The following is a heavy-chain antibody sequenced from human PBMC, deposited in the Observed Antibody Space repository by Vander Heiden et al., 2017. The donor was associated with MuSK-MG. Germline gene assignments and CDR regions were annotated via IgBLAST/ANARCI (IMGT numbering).Heavy chain of an antibody. Sequence: EPQLVESGGDLVQPGGSLRLSCAGSGFTFSTYTMTWVRQAPGKGLEWVSLISGDSKTIYYADSVKGRFTIYRDNAKNSLYLQMTSLRVDDTAVYYCASRGIIARYYMDVWGAGTTVTVSS. CDR1: GFTFSTYT. J-gene: IGHJ6*03. D-gene: IGHD2-21*01. V-gene: IGHV3-48*01. CDR3: ASRGIIARYYMDV. CDR2: ISGDSKTI.